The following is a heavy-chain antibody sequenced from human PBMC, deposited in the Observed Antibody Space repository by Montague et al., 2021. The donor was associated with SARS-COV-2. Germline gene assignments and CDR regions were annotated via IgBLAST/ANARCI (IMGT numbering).Heavy chain of an antibody. D-gene: IGHD3-10*01. CDR2: INPNSGGT. J-gene: IGHJ6*02. V-gene: IGHV1-2*04. CDR3: ARDLEARRFKPMVRGGILPGYYGMDV. CDR1: GYTFTDYY. Sequence: SVMVSCKASGYTFTDYYIHWVRQAPGQGLEWMGWINPNSGGTNYAQKFQGSVTLTRDTSISTVYMELSRLRSDDTAVYFCARDLEARRFKPMVRGGILPGYYGMDVWGQGTTVTVSS.